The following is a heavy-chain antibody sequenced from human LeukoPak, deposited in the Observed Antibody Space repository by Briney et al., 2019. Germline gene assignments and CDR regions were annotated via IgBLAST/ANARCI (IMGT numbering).Heavy chain of an antibody. CDR2: IYYSGST. V-gene: IGHV4-39*07. Sequence: PSETLSLTCTVSGGSISSSSYYWGWIRQPPGKGLEWIGSIYYSGSTYYNPSLKSRVTISVDTSKNQFSLKLSSVTAADTAVYYCARERQQLVDYWGQGTLVTVSS. J-gene: IGHJ4*02. CDR3: ARERQQLVDY. CDR1: GGSISSSSYY. D-gene: IGHD6-13*01.